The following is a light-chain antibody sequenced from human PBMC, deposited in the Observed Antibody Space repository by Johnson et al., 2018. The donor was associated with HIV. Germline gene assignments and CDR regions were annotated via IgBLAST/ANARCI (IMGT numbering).Light chain of an antibody. CDR1: SSNIGSNT. Sequence: QSVLTQPPSASGPPGQRVTISCSGSSSNIGSNTVNWYQQLPGTAPKLLIYRNNQRPSGVPDRFSGSTSGTSASLAISGLQAEDEADYYCAAWDDSLSVYVFGTGTKVTVL. CDR3: AAWDDSLSVYV. J-gene: IGLJ1*01. V-gene: IGLV1-44*01. CDR2: RNN.